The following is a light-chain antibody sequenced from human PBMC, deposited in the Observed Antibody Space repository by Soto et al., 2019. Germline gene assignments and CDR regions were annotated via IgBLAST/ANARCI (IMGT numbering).Light chain of an antibody. V-gene: IGKV3-15*01. CDR1: QSVSSN. CDR2: GAS. CDR3: QQYNNWPPWT. J-gene: IGKJ1*01. Sequence: EIVMTQSPATLSVSPGERATLSCRASQSVSSNLAWYQQKPDQAPRLLIYGASTRATGIPARFSGSGSGTEFTLTISSLQSEDFAVYYCQQYNNWPPWTFGQGNKVEIK.